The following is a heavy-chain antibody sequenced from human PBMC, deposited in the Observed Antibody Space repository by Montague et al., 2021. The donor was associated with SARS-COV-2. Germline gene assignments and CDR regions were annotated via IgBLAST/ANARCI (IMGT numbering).Heavy chain of an antibody. CDR2: IYYTGST. CDR1: GGSISSHY. V-gene: IGHV4-59*11. Sequence: SETLSLTCTVSGGSISSHYWTWIRQPPGKGLEWIGYIYYTGSTNYNPSLKCRVAISVDTSKNQFSLSLRSVTAAGTALYYCARLPPNGRWYLDLWGRGTLVTVSS. J-gene: IGHJ2*01. D-gene: IGHD2-8*01. CDR3: ARLPPNGRWYLDL.